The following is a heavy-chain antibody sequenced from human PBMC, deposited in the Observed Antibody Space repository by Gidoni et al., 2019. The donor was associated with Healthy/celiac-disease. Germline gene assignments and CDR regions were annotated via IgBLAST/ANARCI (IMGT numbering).Heavy chain of an antibody. D-gene: IGHD4-17*01. CDR2: ISYDGSNK. CDR1: GLPFSSYA. CDR3: AQGTEMTTSISIDY. Sequence: VPPVESGAGVVQPGRSPRLPCDASGLPFSSYAMHWVRQAPGKGLEWVAVISYDGSNKYYADSVKGRFTISRDNSKNTLYLQMNSLRAEDTAIYYCAQGTEMTTSISIDYWGQGTLVTVSS. J-gene: IGHJ4*02. V-gene: IGHV3-30-3*02.